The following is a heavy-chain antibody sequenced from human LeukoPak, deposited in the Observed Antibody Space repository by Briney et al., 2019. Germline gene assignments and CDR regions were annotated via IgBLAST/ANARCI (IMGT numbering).Heavy chain of an antibody. CDR2: FDPEDGET. Sequence: ASVKVSCKVSGYTLTELSMHWVRQAPGKGLEWMGGFDPEDGETIYAQKFQGRVTMTEDTSTDTAYMELSSLRSEDTAVYYCAKDVVMGMIVVVRDGFDPWGQGTLVTVSS. CDR1: GYTLTELS. V-gene: IGHV1-24*01. D-gene: IGHD3-22*01. CDR3: AKDVVMGMIVVVRDGFDP. J-gene: IGHJ5*02.